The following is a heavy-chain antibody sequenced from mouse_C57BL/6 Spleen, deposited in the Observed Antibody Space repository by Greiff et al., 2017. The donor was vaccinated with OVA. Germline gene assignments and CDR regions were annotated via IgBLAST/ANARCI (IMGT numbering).Heavy chain of an antibody. D-gene: IGHD1-1*01. CDR1: GFTFSSYA. V-gene: IGHV5-9-1*02. CDR2: ISSGGDYI. J-gene: IGHJ4*01. Sequence: EVKLVESGEGLVKPGGSLKLSCAASGFTFSSYAMSWVRQTPEKRLEWVAYISSGGDYIYYADTVKGRFTISRDNARNTLYLQMSSLKSEDTAMYYCTRGGLRSEAMDYWGQGTSVTVSS. CDR3: TRGGLRSEAMDY.